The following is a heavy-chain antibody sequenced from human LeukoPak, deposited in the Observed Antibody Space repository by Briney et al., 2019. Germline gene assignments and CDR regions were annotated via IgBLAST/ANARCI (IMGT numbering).Heavy chain of an antibody. J-gene: IGHJ4*02. D-gene: IGHD3-22*01. CDR2: INPSGGST. Sequence: GASVKVSCKASGYTFTSYYMHWVRQAPGQGLEGMGIINPSGGSTSYAHKFQGRVTMTRDTSTSTVYMELSSLRSEDTAVYYCARNIGGSSGYYTLGYWGQGTLVTVSS. CDR1: GYTFTSYY. V-gene: IGHV1-46*01. CDR3: ARNIGGSSGYYTLGY.